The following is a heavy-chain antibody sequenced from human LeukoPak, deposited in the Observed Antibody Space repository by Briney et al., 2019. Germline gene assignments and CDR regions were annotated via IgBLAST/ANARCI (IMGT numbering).Heavy chain of an antibody. Sequence: SVNVSRKPFGYILTGHFMHLVREAPGQGLGWMGRITPKTGGPKNTQILQGRVPMARDTSISTAYMELSRLRTDDTALYYCAIAGGGSDAFDIWGHGTVVTVCS. V-gene: IGHV1-2*06. CDR3: AIAGGGSDAFDI. D-gene: IGHD2-15*01. J-gene: IGHJ3*02. CDR2: ITPKTGGP. CDR1: GYILTGHF.